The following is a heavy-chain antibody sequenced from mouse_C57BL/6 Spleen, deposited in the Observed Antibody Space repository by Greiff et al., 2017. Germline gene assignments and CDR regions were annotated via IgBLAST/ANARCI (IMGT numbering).Heavy chain of an antibody. CDR2: IHPNSGST. CDR3: ARGEYYGKNYFDY. V-gene: IGHV1-64*01. J-gene: IGHJ2*01. Sequence: QVQLQQPGAELVKPGASVKLSCKASGYTFTSYWMHWVKQRPGQGLEWIGMIHPNSGSTNYNEKFKSKATLTVDKSSSTAYMQLSSLTSEDSAVYYCARGEYYGKNYFDYWGQGTTLTVSS. D-gene: IGHD2-1*01. CDR1: GYTFTSYW.